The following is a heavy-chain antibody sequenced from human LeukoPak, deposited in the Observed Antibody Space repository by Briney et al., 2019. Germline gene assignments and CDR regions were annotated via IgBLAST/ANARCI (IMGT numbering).Heavy chain of an antibody. CDR1: GGSISSYY. Sequence: SETLSLTCTVSGGSISSYYWSWIRQPPGKGLEWIGYIYYSASTNYTPTLKSRVTISVDTSKNQFSLKLSSVTAADTAVYYCVRVGSSGWSLFDYWGQGTLVTVSS. CDR2: IYYSAST. J-gene: IGHJ4*02. V-gene: IGHV4-59*01. D-gene: IGHD6-19*01. CDR3: VRVGSSGWSLFDY.